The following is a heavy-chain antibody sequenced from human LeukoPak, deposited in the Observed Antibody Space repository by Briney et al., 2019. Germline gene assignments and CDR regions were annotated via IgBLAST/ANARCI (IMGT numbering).Heavy chain of an antibody. J-gene: IGHJ3*02. D-gene: IGHD2-2*01. CDR1: GFTFSSYA. Sequence: GGSLRLSCAASGFTFSSYAMSWVRQAPGKGLEWVSAISGSGGSTYYADSVKGRFTISRDNSKNTLYLQMNSLRAEDTAVYYCAYSPPGVPAAMWSAFDIWGQGTMVTVSS. CDR3: AYSPPGVPAAMWSAFDI. CDR2: ISGSGGST. V-gene: IGHV3-23*01.